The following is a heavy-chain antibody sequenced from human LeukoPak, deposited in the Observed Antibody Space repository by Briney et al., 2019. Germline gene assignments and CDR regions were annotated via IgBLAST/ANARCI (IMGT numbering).Heavy chain of an antibody. CDR3: AKDRGLLWFGEWKF. CDR1: GITFSSYA. J-gene: IGHJ3*01. CDR2: ISGSGGST. Sequence: PGGSLRLSCAASGITFSSYAMSWVRQAPGKGLEWVSVISGSGGSTYYADSVKGRFTTSRDNSKNTLFLQMNSLRAEDTAVYYCAKDRGLLWFGEWKFWGQGTMVTVSS. V-gene: IGHV3-23*01. D-gene: IGHD3-10*01.